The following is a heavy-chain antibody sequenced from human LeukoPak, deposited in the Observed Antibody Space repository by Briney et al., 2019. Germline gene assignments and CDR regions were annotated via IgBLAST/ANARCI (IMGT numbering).Heavy chain of an antibody. V-gene: IGHV5-51*01. CDR1: GYSFTSYW. D-gene: IGHD3-22*01. Sequence: GESLKISCKGSGYSFTSYWIGWVRQMPGKGLEWMGIIYPGDSDTRYSPSFQGQVTISADKSISTAYLQWSSLKASDTAMYYCARQTSPLTYYYDSSGFGHFAYWGQGTLVTVSS. CDR3: ARQTSPLTYYYDSSGFGHFAY. CDR2: IYPGDSDT. J-gene: IGHJ4*02.